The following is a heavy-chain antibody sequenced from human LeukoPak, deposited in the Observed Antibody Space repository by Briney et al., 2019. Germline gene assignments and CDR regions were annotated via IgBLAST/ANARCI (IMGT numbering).Heavy chain of an antibody. D-gene: IGHD5-18*01. V-gene: IGHV1-18*01. CDR3: ARAVRGYSYAYLPY. J-gene: IGHJ4*02. Sequence: ASVKVSCNASGYTFSSYGISWVRQAPGQGLEWMGWISAYDGNTDYAQNLQGRVTMTTDTSTSTAYMELRSLRSDDTAVYYCARAVRGYSYAYLPYWGQGTLVTVSS. CDR2: ISAYDGNT. CDR1: GYTFSSYG.